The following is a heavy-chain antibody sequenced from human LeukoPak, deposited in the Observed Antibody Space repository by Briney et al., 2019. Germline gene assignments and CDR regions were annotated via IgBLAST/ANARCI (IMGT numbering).Heavy chain of an antibody. J-gene: IGHJ6*03. V-gene: IGHV4-4*07. CDR1: GGSISSYY. CDR3: ARDRRYYGSGDYYYYMDV. CDR2: IYTSGSP. D-gene: IGHD3-10*01. Sequence: SETLSLTCTVSGGSISSYYWSWIRQPAGKGLEWIGRIYTSGSPNYNPSLKSRVTMSVDTSKNQFSLKLSSVTAADTAVYYCARDRRYYGSGDYYYYMDVWGKGTTVTVSS.